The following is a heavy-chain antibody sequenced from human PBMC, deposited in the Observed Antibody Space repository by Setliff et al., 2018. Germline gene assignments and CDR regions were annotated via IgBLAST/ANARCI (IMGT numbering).Heavy chain of an antibody. CDR2: INQSGNT. D-gene: IGHD3-3*01. CDR3: RFWSSYYKNDY. V-gene: IGHV4-34*01. Sequence: SETLSLTCTVYGGSLSDYYWGWIRQSPGKRPEWIAEINQSGNTNYNPSLNSRVSVSVDTPTNQFSLKVFSVTAADTAVYYCRFWSSYYKNDYWAQGTLVTV. CDR1: GGSLSDYY. J-gene: IGHJ4*02.